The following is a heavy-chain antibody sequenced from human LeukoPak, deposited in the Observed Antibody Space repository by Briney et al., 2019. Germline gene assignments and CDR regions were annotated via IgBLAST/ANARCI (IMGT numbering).Heavy chain of an antibody. Sequence: PGGSLRLSCAAYGLTFSSYWMSWVRQTPGKGLEWVENLNQDGSEKHYVDSGKGRFTISRDNAKNSLYLQMNSLRGEDTAVYYCAKLTRGYYYYMDVWGKGTTVTVSS. CDR2: LNQDGSEK. D-gene: IGHD1-14*01. V-gene: IGHV3-7*01. J-gene: IGHJ6*03. CDR1: GLTFSSYW. CDR3: AKLTRGYYYYMDV.